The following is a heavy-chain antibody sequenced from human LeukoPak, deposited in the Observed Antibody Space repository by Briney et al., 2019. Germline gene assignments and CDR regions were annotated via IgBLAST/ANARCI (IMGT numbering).Heavy chain of an antibody. V-gene: IGHV1-8*02. J-gene: IGHJ6*02. Sequence: GASVKVSCKASGYTFTGYYVHWVRQATGQGLEWMGWMNPNSGNTGYAQKFQGRVTMTRNTSISTAYMELSSLRSEDTAVYYCARGGYQLLFSFPPYYYGMDVWGQGTTVTVSS. CDR2: MNPNSGNT. CDR1: GYTFTGYY. D-gene: IGHD2-2*01. CDR3: ARGGYQLLFSFPPYYYGMDV.